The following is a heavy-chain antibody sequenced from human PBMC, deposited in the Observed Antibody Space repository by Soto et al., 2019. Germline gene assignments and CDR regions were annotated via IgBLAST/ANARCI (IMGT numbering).Heavy chain of an antibody. J-gene: IGHJ4*02. CDR3: ARDNQYSGYDFVSRFDY. V-gene: IGHV3-23*01. CDR2: ISGSGGST. Sequence: GGSLRLSCAASGFTFSGSAMSWVRQAPGKGLEWVSTISGSGGSTYYADSVKGRFTISRDTSKNQFSLKLSSVTAADTAVYYCARDNQYSGYDFVSRFDYWGQGTLVTVSS. CDR1: GFTFSGSA. D-gene: IGHD5-12*01.